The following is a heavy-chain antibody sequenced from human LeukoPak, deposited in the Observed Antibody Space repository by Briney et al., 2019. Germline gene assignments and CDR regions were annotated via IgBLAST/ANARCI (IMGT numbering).Heavy chain of an antibody. CDR3: AWYYYDSSGYYYVDY. V-gene: IGHV4-39*07. CDR1: GGSISSSSYY. D-gene: IGHD3-22*01. Sequence: SETLSLTCTVSGGSISSSSYYWGWIRQPPGKGLEWIGSIYYSGSTYYNPSLKSRVTISVDTSKNQFSLKLSSVTAADTAVYYCAWYYYDSSGYYYVDYWGQGTLVTVSS. CDR2: IYYSGST. J-gene: IGHJ4*02.